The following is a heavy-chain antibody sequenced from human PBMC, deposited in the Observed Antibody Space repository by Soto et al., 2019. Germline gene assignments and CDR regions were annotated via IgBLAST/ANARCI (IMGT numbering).Heavy chain of an antibody. CDR3: TTKLTDYSTGLYRDFNY. Sequence: EVQLVESGGGLVKPGGSLRLSCAASGFTFSNAWMNWVRQAPGKGLEWVGRIKSKTDGGTTDYAAPVKGRFTISRDDSPNTMYLQMNSLKTEDTDVYYCTTKLTDYSTGLYRDFNYWGHSTLFTV. V-gene: IGHV3-15*07. CDR2: IKSKTDGGTT. D-gene: IGHD6-19*01. J-gene: IGHJ4*01. CDR1: GFTFSNAW.